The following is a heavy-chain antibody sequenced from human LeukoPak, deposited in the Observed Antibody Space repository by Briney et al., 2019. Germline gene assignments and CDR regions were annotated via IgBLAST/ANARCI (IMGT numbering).Heavy chain of an antibody. J-gene: IGHJ3*02. CDR1: GYTFTAYY. CDR2: INPNSGGT. V-gene: IGHV1-2*02. D-gene: IGHD3-10*01. Sequence: GASVKVSCKASGYTFTAYYVHWVRQAPGQGLEWMGWINPNSGGTNYAQNFQGRVTMTRDTSISTAYMELSRLRSDDTAVYYCARGTPITMIRGGEAFDIWGQGTMVTVSS. CDR3: ARGTPITMIRGGEAFDI.